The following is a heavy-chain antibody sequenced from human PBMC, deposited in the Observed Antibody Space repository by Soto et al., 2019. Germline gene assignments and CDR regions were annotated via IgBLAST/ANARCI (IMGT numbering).Heavy chain of an antibody. CDR1: GFTFSSYA. V-gene: IGHV3-23*01. J-gene: IGHJ4*02. CDR2: ISGSGGST. D-gene: IGHD3-22*01. Sequence: PGGSLRLSCAASGFTFSSYAMSSVRQAPGKGLEWVSAISGSGGSTYYADSVKGRFTISRDNSKNTLYLQMNSLRAEDTAVYYCASDSSGYNVFDYWGQGTLVTVSS. CDR3: ASDSSGYNVFDY.